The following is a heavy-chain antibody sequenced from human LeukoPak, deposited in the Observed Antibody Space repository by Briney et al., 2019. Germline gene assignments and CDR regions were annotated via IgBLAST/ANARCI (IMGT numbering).Heavy chain of an antibody. CDR2: IHPNTGAT. CDR1: GYTFTDYY. CDR3: ARDMGRYSGYDYDY. D-gene: IGHD5-12*01. Sequence: ASVKVSCKTSGYTFTDYYLHWGRQAPGPGLEWVGWIHPNTGATHHAQKFQGRLTMTRDTSISTVYMELTRLRSNDTAVYYCARDMGRYSGYDYDYWGQGTLVTASS. V-gene: IGHV1-2*02. J-gene: IGHJ4*02.